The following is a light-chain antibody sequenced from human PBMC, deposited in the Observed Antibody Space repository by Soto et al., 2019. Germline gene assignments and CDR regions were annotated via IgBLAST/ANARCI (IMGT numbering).Light chain of an antibody. CDR1: QSLVYSDENTC. CDR2: KVS. J-gene: IGKJ2*01. CDR3: MQGTHWPYT. V-gene: IGKV2-30*01. Sequence: EVVMTQSPLSLPVTLGQPASISCRSSQSLVYSDENTCLNWFHQRPGQSPRRLIYKVSDRDSGVPDRFSGSGSGTNFTLKISGVEAEDVGVYYCMQGTHWPYTFGQGTKLEI.